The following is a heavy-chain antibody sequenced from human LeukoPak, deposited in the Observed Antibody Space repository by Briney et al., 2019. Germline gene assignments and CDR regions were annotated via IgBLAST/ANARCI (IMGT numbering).Heavy chain of an antibody. Sequence: ASVKVSCKASGGTFSSYAISWVRQAPGQGLEWMGRIIPIFGIANYAQKFQGRVTITADKSTSTAYMELSSLRSEDTAVYCCVVVVVAATPDAFDIWGQGTMVTVSS. CDR2: IIPIFGIA. V-gene: IGHV1-69*04. J-gene: IGHJ3*02. CDR1: GGTFSSYA. CDR3: VVVVVAATPDAFDI. D-gene: IGHD2-15*01.